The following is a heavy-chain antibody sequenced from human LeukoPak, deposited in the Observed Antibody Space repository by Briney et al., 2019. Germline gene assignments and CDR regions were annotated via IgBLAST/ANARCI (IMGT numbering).Heavy chain of an antibody. V-gene: IGHV3-30*02. D-gene: IGHD3-16*01. CDR2: VRYDGSKT. Sequence: PGGSLRLSCAASGFRFAGYGMHWVRQTPGKGLDCVSFVRYDGSKTYYGDSVKGRFTISRDNSNNTVYLQMNRLRPDDTAVYYCVRDGIGGSTTLDSWGQGTLVTVSS. CDR3: VRDGIGGSTTLDS. CDR1: GFRFAGYG. J-gene: IGHJ5*01.